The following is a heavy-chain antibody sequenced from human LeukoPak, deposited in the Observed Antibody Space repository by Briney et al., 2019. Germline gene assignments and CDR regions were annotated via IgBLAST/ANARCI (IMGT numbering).Heavy chain of an antibody. V-gene: IGHV4-34*01. CDR2: INHSGST. CDR3: ARYVRYYGSGSYPSYYYYGMDV. CDR1: GGSFSGYY. D-gene: IGHD3-10*01. J-gene: IGHJ6*02. Sequence: PSETLSLTCAAYGGSFSGYYWSWIRQPPGKGLEWIGEINHSGSTNYNPSLKSRVTISVDTSKNQFSLKLSSVTAADTAVYYCARYVRYYGSGSYPSYYYYGMDVWGQGTTVTVSS.